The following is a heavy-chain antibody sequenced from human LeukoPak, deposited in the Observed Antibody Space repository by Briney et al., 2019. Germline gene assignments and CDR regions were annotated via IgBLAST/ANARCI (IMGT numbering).Heavy chain of an antibody. J-gene: IGHJ5*02. CDR2: VYHSGST. Sequence: SSETLSLTCSVSGYSITSGYYWGWIRQPPGKGLEWIGNVYHSGSTYYNPSLKSRVTISVDTSKNQFSLKLSSVTAADTAVYYCARGRRYYGSGSPSPLDPWGQGTLVTVSS. CDR3: ARGRRYYGSGSPSPLDP. CDR1: GYSITSGYY. V-gene: IGHV4-38-2*02. D-gene: IGHD3-10*01.